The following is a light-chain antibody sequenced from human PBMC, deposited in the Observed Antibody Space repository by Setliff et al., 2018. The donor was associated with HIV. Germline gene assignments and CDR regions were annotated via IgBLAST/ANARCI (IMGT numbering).Light chain of an antibody. J-gene: IGLJ1*01. Sequence: QSVLTQPPSASGSPGQSVTISCTGTSSDVGGYNYVPWYQQHPGKAPKLMIYEVSKRPSGVPDRFSGSKSGNTASLTVSGLQAEDEADYYCTSYAGSNNLGVFGTGTKV. CDR1: SSDVGGYNY. CDR3: TSYAGSNNLGV. CDR2: EVS. V-gene: IGLV2-8*01.